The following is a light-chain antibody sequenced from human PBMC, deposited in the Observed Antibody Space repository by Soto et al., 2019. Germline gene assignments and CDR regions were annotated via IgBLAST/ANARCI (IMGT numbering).Light chain of an antibody. CDR3: HQYNSYS. CDR1: QSISSW. V-gene: IGKV1-5*01. CDR2: DAS. J-gene: IGKJ1*01. Sequence: DIQITQSPSTLSASVGDRVTITCLASQSISSWLAWYQQKPGKAPKLLIYDASSLESGVPSRFSGSGSGTEFTLTISSLQPDDFATYYCHQYNSYSFGQGTKVDIK.